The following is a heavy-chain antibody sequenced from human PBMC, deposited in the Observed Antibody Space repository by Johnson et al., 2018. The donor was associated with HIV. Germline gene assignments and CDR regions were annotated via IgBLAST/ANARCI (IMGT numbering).Heavy chain of an antibody. J-gene: IGHJ3*02. CDR3: ARDRDTLVGAPYAFDI. Sequence: VQLMESGGGVVQPGRSLRLSCAASGFAFSSYAMHWVRQAPGKGLEWVAVISYDGSNKYYADSVGGRFTVSRDNSKNSLHLQMNSLRAEDTAVYYCARDRDTLVGAPYAFDIWGQGTMVTVSS. D-gene: IGHD1-26*01. CDR1: GFAFSSYA. V-gene: IGHV3-30*04. CDR2: ISYDGSNK.